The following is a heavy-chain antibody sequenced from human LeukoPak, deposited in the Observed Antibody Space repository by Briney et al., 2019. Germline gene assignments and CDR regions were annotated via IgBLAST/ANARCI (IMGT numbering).Heavy chain of an antibody. Sequence: SETLSLTCTVSGGSISSYYWSWLRQPPGKGLEWIGYIYYSGSTNYNPSLKSRVTISVDTSKNQFSLKLSSVTAANTAVYYCARVELFRNGMDVWGQGTTVTVSS. V-gene: IGHV4-59*01. CDR1: GGSISSYY. CDR3: ARVELFRNGMDV. D-gene: IGHD6-6*01. CDR2: IYYSGST. J-gene: IGHJ6*02.